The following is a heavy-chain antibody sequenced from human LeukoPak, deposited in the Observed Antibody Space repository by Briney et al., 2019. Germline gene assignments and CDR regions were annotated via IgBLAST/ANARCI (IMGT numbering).Heavy chain of an antibody. V-gene: IGHV1-2*02. D-gene: IGHD3-10*01. Sequence: ASVKVSCKASGYTFTGYYMHWVRQAPRQGLEWMGWINPNSGGTNYAQKFQGRVTMTRDTSISTAYMELSRLRSDDTAVYYCARDLMVRGPMDVWGKGTTVTVSS. J-gene: IGHJ6*03. CDR3: ARDLMVRGPMDV. CDR2: INPNSGGT. CDR1: GYTFTGYY.